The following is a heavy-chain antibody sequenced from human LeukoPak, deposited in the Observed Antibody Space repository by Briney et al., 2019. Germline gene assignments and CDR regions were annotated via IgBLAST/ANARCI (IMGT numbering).Heavy chain of an antibody. J-gene: IGHJ4*02. CDR3: AKAGSSLVVELLDY. Sequence: GGSLRLSCAASGFIFSSYAMSWVRQAPGKGLEWVSAISGRGGSTYYADSVKGRFTISRDNSKNTVNLQMNSLRAEDTAVYYCAKAGSSLVVELLDYWGQGTLVTVSS. D-gene: IGHD2-2*01. CDR1: GFIFSSYA. CDR2: ISGRGGST. V-gene: IGHV3-23*01.